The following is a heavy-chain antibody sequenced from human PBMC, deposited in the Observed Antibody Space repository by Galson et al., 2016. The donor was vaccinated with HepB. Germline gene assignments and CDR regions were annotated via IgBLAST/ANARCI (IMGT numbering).Heavy chain of an antibody. CDR3: VHLYRNASYDY. CDR1: GFSLTTSGAG. CDR2: IYWDDDK. J-gene: IGHJ4*02. V-gene: IGHV2-5*02. D-gene: IGHD3-16*01. Sequence: PALVKPTQTLTLTCTFSGFSLTTSGAGVGWIRQPPGKALEWLGLIYWDDDKRYRPSLKRRLTITKDTSKNQVFLVLTNMDPVDTATYYCVHLYRNASYDYWGQGTLVTVSS.